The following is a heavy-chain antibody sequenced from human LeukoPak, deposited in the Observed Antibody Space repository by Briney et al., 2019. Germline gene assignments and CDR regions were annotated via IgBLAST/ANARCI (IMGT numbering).Heavy chain of an antibody. CDR3: ARHQPPPRRYYYDSSGYYRSPPAAPFDP. D-gene: IGHD3-22*01. V-gene: IGHV4-59*01. CDR2: IYYSGST. J-gene: IGHJ5*02. Sequence: SETLSLTCTVTGGSISSYYWSWIRQPPGKGLEWIGYIYYSGSTNYNPSLKSRVTISVDTSKNQFSLKRSSVTAADTAVYYCARHQPPPRRYYYDSSGYYRSPPAAPFDPWGQGTLVTVSS. CDR1: GGSISSYY.